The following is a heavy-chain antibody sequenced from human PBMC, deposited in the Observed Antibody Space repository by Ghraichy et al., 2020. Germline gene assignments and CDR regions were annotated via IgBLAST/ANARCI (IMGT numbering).Heavy chain of an antibody. V-gene: IGHV4-61*01. CDR3: ASSDDILTGESGY. D-gene: IGHD3-9*01. J-gene: IGHJ4*02. CDR2: IYYSGST. CDR1: GGSVSSGSYY. Sequence: SETLSLTCTVSGGSVSSGSYYWSWIRQPPGKGLEWIGYIYYSGSTNYNPSLKSRVTISVDTSKNQFSLKLSSVTAADTAVYYCASSDDILTGESGYWGQGTLVTVSS.